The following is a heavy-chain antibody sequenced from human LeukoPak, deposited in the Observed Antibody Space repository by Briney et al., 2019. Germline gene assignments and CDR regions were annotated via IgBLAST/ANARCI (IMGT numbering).Heavy chain of an antibody. CDR3: ARARGSSGWYWFDP. J-gene: IGHJ5*02. Sequence: KPSETLSLTCTVSGGSISSYYWSWIRQPPGKGLEWIGYIYYSGSTNYNPSLKSRVTISVDTSKNQFSLKLSSVTAADTAVYYCARARGSSGWYWFDPWGQGTLVTVSS. D-gene: IGHD6-19*01. CDR2: IYYSGST. CDR1: GGSISSYY. V-gene: IGHV4-59*01.